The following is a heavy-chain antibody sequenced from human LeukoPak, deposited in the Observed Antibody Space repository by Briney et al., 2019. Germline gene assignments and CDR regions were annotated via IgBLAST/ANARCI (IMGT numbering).Heavy chain of an antibody. D-gene: IGHD3-3*01. J-gene: IGHJ6*02. CDR2: INPSGGST. V-gene: IGHV1-46*01. CDR3: ARGNITIFGVVIDPYGMDV. Sequence: ASVKVSCKASGYTFTRYFIHWIRQAPGQGLEWMGMINPSGGSTSYPQKFQGRVTMTRDMSTSTVYMELSSLRSEDTAVYYCARGNITIFGVVIDPYGMDVWGQGTTVTVSS. CDR1: GYTFTRYF.